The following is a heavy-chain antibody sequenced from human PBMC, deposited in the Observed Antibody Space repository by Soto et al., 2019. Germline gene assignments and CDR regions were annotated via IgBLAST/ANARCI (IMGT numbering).Heavy chain of an antibody. J-gene: IGHJ4*02. CDR2: IYYSGST. CDR1: GGSISSGGYY. V-gene: IGHV4-31*03. Sequence: ASETLSLTCTVSGGSISSGGYYWSWIRQHPGKGLEWIGYIYYSGSTYYNPSLKSRVTISVDTSKNQFSLKLSSVTAADTAVYYCARDNGWAFYYFDYWGQGTLVTV. CDR3: ARDNGWAFYYFDY.